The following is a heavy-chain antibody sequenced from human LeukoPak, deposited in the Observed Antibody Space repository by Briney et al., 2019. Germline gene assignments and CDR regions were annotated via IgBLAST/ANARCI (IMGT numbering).Heavy chain of an antibody. CDR1: GGSFSGYY. V-gene: IGHV4-34*01. J-gene: IGHJ5*02. Sequence: PSETLSLTCAVYGGSFSGYYWSWIRQPPGKGLEWIGEINHSGSTNYNPSLKGRVTIAVDTSKNQFSLKLSSVTAADTAVYYCARGPRITMVRGVYWFDPWGQGTLVTVSS. CDR2: INHSGST. D-gene: IGHD3-10*01. CDR3: ARGPRITMVRGVYWFDP.